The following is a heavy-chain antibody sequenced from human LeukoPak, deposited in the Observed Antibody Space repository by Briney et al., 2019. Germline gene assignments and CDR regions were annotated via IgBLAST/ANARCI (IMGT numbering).Heavy chain of an antibody. CDR3: ARGKLGYYDSSGYSFDY. CDR2: ISGSGGST. CDR1: GFTFSIYA. J-gene: IGHJ4*02. Sequence: GGSLRLSCAASGFTFSIYAMSWVRQAPGKGLEWVSAISGSGGSTYYADSVKGRFTISRDNAKNSLYLQMNNLRAEDTAVYYCARGKLGYYDSSGYSFDYWGQGILVTVSS. V-gene: IGHV3-23*01. D-gene: IGHD3-22*01.